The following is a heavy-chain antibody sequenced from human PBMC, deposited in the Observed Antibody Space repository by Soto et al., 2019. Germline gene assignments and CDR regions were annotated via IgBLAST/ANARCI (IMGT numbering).Heavy chain of an antibody. J-gene: IGHJ5*02. Sequence: SETLSLTCTVSGGSISSYYWSWIRQPPGKGLEWIGYIYYSGSTNYNPSLKSRVTISVDTSKNQFSLKLSSVTAADTAEYYCSISPAHIVVVPAAKGWFDPWVQGTLVTVSS. CDR2: IYYSGST. CDR1: GGSISSYY. CDR3: SISPAHIVVVPAAKGWFDP. D-gene: IGHD2-2*01. V-gene: IGHV4-59*08.